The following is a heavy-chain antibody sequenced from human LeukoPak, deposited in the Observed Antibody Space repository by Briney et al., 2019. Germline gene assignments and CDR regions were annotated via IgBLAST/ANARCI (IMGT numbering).Heavy chain of an antibody. CDR1: GYSFSSYW. D-gene: IGHD2-15*01. V-gene: IGHV5-51*01. CDR2: IYPGDSETIT. CDR3: AKSSPRGYGAFDI. J-gene: IGHJ3*02. Sequence: KAGESLKISCQGSGYSFSSYWIGWVRQMPGKDLEWMGIIYPGDSETITRDSPSFQGQVTISVDKSISTAFLQWSSLKASDTAMYYCAKSSPRGYGAFDIWGQGTMVTVSS.